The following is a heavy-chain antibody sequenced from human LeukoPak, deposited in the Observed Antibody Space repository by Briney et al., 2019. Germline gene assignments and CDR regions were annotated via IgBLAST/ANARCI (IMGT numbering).Heavy chain of an antibody. Sequence: SETLSLTCTVSGGSISSSSYYWGWTRQPPGKGLEWIGIIYYSGSTYYNPSLKSRVTISEDTSKNQFFLKLSAVTAADPVGYSCARVNHRVTIFGVVPQYHNNWSDPWGQGTLVTVSS. CDR1: GGSISSSSYY. V-gene: IGHV4-39*07. D-gene: IGHD3-3*01. J-gene: IGHJ5*02. CDR2: IYYSGST. CDR3: ARVNHRVTIFGVVPQYHNNWSDP.